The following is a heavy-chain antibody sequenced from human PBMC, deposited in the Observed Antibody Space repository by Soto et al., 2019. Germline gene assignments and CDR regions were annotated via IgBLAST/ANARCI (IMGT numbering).Heavy chain of an antibody. V-gene: IGHV4-34*01. CDR3: ARTYSSSWSTLEY. CDR2: INHSGGT. CDR1: GGSFSGYY. Sequence: PSETLSLTCAVYGGSFSGYYWSWIRQPPGKGLEWIGEINHSGGTNYNPSLKSRITISVDTSKNQFSLKLTSVTAADTAVYYCARTYSSSWSTLEYWGQGTLVTVSS. J-gene: IGHJ4*02. D-gene: IGHD6-13*01.